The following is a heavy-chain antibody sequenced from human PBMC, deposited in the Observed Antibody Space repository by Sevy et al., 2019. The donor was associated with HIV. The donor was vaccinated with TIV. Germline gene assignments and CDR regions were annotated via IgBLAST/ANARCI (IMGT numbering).Heavy chain of an antibody. CDR3: ARASSSGWYNGWFDP. V-gene: IGHV4-61*02. D-gene: IGHD6-19*01. CDR2: IYTSGST. J-gene: IGHJ5*02. CDR1: GGSISSGSYY. Sequence: SETLSLTCTVSGGSISSGSYYWSWIRQPAGKGLEWIGRIYTSGSTNYNPSLKSRFTISVDTSKNQFSLKLSSVTAADTAVYYCARASSSGWYNGWFDPWGQGTLVTVSS.